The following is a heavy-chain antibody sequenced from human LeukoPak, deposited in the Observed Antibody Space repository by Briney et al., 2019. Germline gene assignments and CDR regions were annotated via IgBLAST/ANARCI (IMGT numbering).Heavy chain of an antibody. CDR2: MNPNSGNT. CDR3: ARSGYDSSGYSDYFDY. J-gene: IGHJ4*02. CDR1: GYTFTSYD. D-gene: IGHD3-22*01. V-gene: IGHV1-8*03. Sequence: GASVKVSCKASGYTFTSYDINWVRQATGQGLEWMGWMNPNSGNTGYAQKFQGRVTITRNTSISTAYMELSSLRSEDTAVYYCARSGYDSSGYSDYFDYWGQGTLVTVSS.